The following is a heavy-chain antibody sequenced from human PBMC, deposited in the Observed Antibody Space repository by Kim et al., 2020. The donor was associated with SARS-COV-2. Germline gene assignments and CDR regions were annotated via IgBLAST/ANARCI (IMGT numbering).Heavy chain of an antibody. CDR2: INHSGST. D-gene: IGHD4-17*01. V-gene: IGHV4-34*01. CDR3: ARRLTVTNKYNWFDP. J-gene: IGHJ5*02. Sequence: SETLSLTCAVYGGSFSGYYWSWIRQPPGKGLEWIGEINHSGSTNYNPSLKSRVTISVDTSKNQFSLKLSSVTAADTAVYYCARRLTVTNKYNWFDPWGQGTLVTVSS. CDR1: GGSFSGYY.